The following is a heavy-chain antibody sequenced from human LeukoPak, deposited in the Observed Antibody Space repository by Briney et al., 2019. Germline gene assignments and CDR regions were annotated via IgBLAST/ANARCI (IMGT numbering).Heavy chain of an antibody. J-gene: IGHJ4*02. Sequence: GGSLRLSCAASGFTFSSYSMTWVRQAPGKGLEWVSYISSSSSTIDYADSVKGRFTISRDNAKNSLYLQMNSLRAEDTAVYYCARDQPYYYDSSGYLDYWGQGTLVTVSS. CDR2: ISSSSSTI. V-gene: IGHV3-48*04. CDR1: GFTFSSYS. CDR3: ARDQPYYYDSSGYLDY. D-gene: IGHD3-22*01.